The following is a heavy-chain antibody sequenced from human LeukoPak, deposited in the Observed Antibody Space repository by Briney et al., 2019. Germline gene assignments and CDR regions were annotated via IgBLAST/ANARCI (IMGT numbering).Heavy chain of an antibody. D-gene: IGHD3-10*01. Sequence: SVKVSCKASGGTFTSYAISWVRQAPGQGLESMGGIIPMFGTANYAQKFQGRVTITTDESTSTACMELSSLRSEDTALYYCARGYGSGSYYKNPIDYWGQGTLVTVSS. CDR1: GGTFTSYA. CDR2: IIPMFGTA. J-gene: IGHJ4*02. CDR3: ARGYGSGSYYKNPIDY. V-gene: IGHV1-69*05.